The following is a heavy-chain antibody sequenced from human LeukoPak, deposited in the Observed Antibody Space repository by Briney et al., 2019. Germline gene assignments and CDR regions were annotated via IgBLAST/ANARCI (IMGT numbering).Heavy chain of an antibody. CDR2: IYYSGST. CDR3: ARKGGTFDY. Sequence: PSQRLSLTCTVSGGSIRNYYWSWLRQPPGKGLEWIGYIYYSGSTNYNPSLKSRVTISVDTSKNQFSLKLSSVTAADTAVYYCARKGGTFDYWGQGTLVTVSS. CDR1: GGSIRNYY. J-gene: IGHJ4*02. V-gene: IGHV4-59*08. D-gene: IGHD2-15*01.